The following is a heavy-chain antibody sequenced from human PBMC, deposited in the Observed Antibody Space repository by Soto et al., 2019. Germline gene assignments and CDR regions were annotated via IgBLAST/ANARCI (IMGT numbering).Heavy chain of an antibody. CDR2: VSHSGNT. J-gene: IGHJ4*02. CDR3: ARAKFESTGWHQFDI. V-gene: IGHV4-34*01. Sequence: SETLRHTWSGSGGSFTGHFWSWGRQPPGKGLEWIGEVSHSGNTKYYPSLRSRVTLSVDSSKNQISLAPTSVTAADTAVYYCARAKFESTGWHQFDIWGQGTLVTVS. CDR1: GGSFTGHF. D-gene: IGHD7-27*01.